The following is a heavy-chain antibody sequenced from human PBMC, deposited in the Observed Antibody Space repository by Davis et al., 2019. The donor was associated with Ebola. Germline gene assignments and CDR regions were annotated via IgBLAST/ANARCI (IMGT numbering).Heavy chain of an antibody. CDR1: GFTVSSNY. V-gene: IGHV3-53*01. Sequence: GESLKISCAASGFTVSSNYMSWVRQAPGKGLEWVSVIYSGGSTYYADSVKGRFTMSRDKSKNTLYLQMNSLRAEDTAVYYCAKAIVVVPAAGFDYWGQGTLVTVSS. J-gene: IGHJ4*02. CDR2: IYSGGST. D-gene: IGHD2-2*01. CDR3: AKAIVVVPAAGFDY.